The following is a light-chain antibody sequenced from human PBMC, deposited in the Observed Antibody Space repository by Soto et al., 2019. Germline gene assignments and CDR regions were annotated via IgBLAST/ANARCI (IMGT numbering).Light chain of an antibody. CDR3: QQYNNWPPWT. Sequence: EIVMTQSPATLSVSPGERATVYCRASQSVSSNLAWYQQKPGQAPRLLIYGASTRATGIPARFSGSGSGTEFTLTISSLQSEDFAVYYCQQYNNWPPWTFGQGTKVDI. V-gene: IGKV3D-15*01. CDR1: QSVSSN. J-gene: IGKJ1*01. CDR2: GAS.